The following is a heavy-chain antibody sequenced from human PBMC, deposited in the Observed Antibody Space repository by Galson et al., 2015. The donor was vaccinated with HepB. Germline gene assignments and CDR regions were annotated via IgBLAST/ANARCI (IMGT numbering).Heavy chain of an antibody. CDR2: INAGNGNT. V-gene: IGHV1-3*01. J-gene: IGHJ5*02. D-gene: IGHD4-23*01. CDR3: ARVPVGGNSGGDWFDP. Sequence: SVKVSCKASGYTFTSYAMHWVRQAPGQRLEWMGWINAGNGNTKYSQKFQGRVTITRDTSASTAYMELSSLRSEDTAVYYCARVPVGGNSGGDWFDPWGQGTLVTVSS. CDR1: GYTFTSYA.